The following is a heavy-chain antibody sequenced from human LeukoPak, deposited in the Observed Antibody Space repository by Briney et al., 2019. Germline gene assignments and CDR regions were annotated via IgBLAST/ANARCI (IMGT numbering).Heavy chain of an antibody. Sequence: PSETLSLTCAVYGGSFSGYYWSWIRQPPGKGLEWIGEINHSGSTNYNPSLKSRVTISVDTSKNQFSLKLSSVTAADTAVYYCARGRQLWHRTTFDYWGQGTLVTVSS. CDR2: INHSGST. J-gene: IGHJ4*02. V-gene: IGHV4-34*01. CDR1: GGSFSGYY. D-gene: IGHD5-18*01. CDR3: ARGRQLWHRTTFDY.